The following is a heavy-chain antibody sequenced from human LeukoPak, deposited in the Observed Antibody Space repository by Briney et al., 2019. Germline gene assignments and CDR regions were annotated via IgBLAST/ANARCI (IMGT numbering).Heavy chain of an antibody. Sequence: PGGSLRLSCAASGFTFSNAWMSWVRPAPGKGLEWVGRIKSKIDGGTTDYAAPVKGRFTISRDDSKNTLYLQMNSLKTEDTAVYYCTTDLLLWFGDTGYWGQGTLVTVSS. D-gene: IGHD3-10*01. CDR3: TTDLLLWFGDTGY. CDR1: GFTFSNAW. J-gene: IGHJ4*02. CDR2: IKSKIDGGTT. V-gene: IGHV3-15*01.